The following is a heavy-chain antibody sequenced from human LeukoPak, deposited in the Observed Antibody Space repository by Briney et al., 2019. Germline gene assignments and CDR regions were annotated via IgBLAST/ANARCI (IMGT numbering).Heavy chain of an antibody. D-gene: IGHD5-24*01. CDR1: GFTFSGSA. V-gene: IGHV3-73*01. Sequence: GGSLRLSCAASGFTFSGSAMHWVRQASGKGLERVGRIRSKANSYATAYAASVKGRFTISRDDSKNTAYLQMNSLKTEDTAVYYCTVDGGVYYYYYYGMDVWGQGTTVTVSS. CDR2: IRSKANSYAT. CDR3: TVDGGVYYYYYYGMDV. J-gene: IGHJ6*02.